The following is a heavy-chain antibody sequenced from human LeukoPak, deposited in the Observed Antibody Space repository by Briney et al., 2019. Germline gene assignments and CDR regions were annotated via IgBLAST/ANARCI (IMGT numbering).Heavy chain of an antibody. CDR1: GFTFSSYA. CDR3: TREGLPAGAFDI. CDR2: ISYDGSNK. V-gene: IGHV3-30-3*01. J-gene: IGHJ3*02. D-gene: IGHD2-2*01. Sequence: GGSLRLSCAASGFTFSSYAMSWVRQAPGKGLEWVAVISYDGSNKYYADSVKGRFTISRDNSKNTLYLQMNSLRAEDTAVYYCTREGLPAGAFDIWGQGTMVTVSS.